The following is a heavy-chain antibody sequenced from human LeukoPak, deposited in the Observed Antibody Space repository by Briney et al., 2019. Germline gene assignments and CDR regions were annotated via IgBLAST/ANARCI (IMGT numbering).Heavy chain of an antibody. CDR2: IYPGDSDT. CDR3: ARGAYYYDSSGYYGPIAYNWFDP. V-gene: IGHV5-51*01. J-gene: IGHJ5*02. Sequence: GESLKISCKGSGYSFTSYWIGWVRQMPGKGLEWMGIIYPGDSDTRYSPSFQGQVTISADKSISTAYLQWSSLKASDTAMYYCARGAYYYDSSGYYGPIAYNWFDPWGQGTLVTVSS. CDR1: GYSFTSYW. D-gene: IGHD3-22*01.